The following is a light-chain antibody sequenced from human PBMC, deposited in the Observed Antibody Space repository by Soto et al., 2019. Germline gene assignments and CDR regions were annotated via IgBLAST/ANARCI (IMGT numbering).Light chain of an antibody. CDR1: SSDIGYHNR. J-gene: IGLJ7*01. V-gene: IGLV2-18*02. Sequence: QSVLTQPPSVSGSPGQSVTISCTGTSSDIGYHNRVSWYQQPPGTAPKLMIYEVSTRYSGVPDRFSGSKSGNTASLTISGLQAEDQADYYCSSFASSATLVFGGGTPLTVL. CDR2: EVS. CDR3: SSFASSATLV.